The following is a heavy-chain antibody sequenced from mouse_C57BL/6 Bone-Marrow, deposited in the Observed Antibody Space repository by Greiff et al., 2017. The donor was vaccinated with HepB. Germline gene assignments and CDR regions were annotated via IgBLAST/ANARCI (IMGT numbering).Heavy chain of an antibody. V-gene: IGHV1-5*01. Sequence: EVQLQQSGTVLARPGASVKMSCKTSGYTFTSYWMHWVKQRPGQGLEWIGAIYPGNSDTRYNQKCKGMAKLTAVTSASTAYMELSSLTNEDYAVYYCTRSHSVFMTTVVADFDYWGQGTTLTVSS. CDR3: TRSHSVFMTTVVADFDY. CDR2: IYPGNSDT. CDR1: GYTFTSYW. D-gene: IGHD1-1*01. J-gene: IGHJ2*01.